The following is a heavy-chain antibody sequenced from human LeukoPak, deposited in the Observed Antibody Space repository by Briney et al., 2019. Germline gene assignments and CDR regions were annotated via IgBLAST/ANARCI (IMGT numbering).Heavy chain of an antibody. CDR1: GGSISSSSYY. V-gene: IGHV4-39*01. D-gene: IGHD2-2*01. J-gene: IGHJ5*02. Sequence: SETLSLTCTVSGGSISSSSYYWGWIRQPPGKGREWIGSIYYSGSTYYNPSLKSRATISVDTSKNQFSLKLSSVTAADTAVYYCARRTPSSVVVPAATRSAFDPWGQGTLVTVSS. CDR2: IYYSGST. CDR3: ARRTPSSVVVPAATRSAFDP.